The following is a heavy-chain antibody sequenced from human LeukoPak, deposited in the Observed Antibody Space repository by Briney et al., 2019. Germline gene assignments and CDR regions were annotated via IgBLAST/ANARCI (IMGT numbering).Heavy chain of an antibody. CDR3: ARAGTWIQTYYFDY. CDR2: INHSGST. CDR1: GGSFSGYY. V-gene: IGHV4-34*01. J-gene: IGHJ4*02. Sequence: SSETLSLTCAVYGGSFSGYYWSWFRQPPGKGLEWIGEINHSGSTNYNPSLKSRVTISVDTSKNQFSLKLSSVTAADTAVYYCARAGTWIQTYYFDYWGQGTLVTVSS. D-gene: IGHD5-18*01.